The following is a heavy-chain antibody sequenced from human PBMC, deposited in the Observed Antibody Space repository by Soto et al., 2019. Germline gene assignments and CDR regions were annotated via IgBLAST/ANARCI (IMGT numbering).Heavy chain of an antibody. V-gene: IGHV4-39*01. Sequence: QLQLQESGPGLVKPSETLSLTCTVSGGSISSSSYYWGWIRQPPGKGLEWIGSIYYSGSTYYNPSLKSRVTISVDTSKNQFSLKLSSVTAADTAVYYCARHVQWELLDCYFDYWGQGTLVTVSS. CDR1: GGSISSSSYY. CDR2: IYYSGST. D-gene: IGHD1-26*01. CDR3: ARHVQWELLDCYFDY. J-gene: IGHJ4*02.